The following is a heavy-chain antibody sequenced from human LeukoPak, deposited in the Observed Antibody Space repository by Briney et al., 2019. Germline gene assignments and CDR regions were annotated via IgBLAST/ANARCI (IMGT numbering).Heavy chain of an antibody. CDR2: TYYRSKWYN. D-gene: IGHD1-1*01. V-gene: IGHV6-1*01. J-gene: IGHJ4*02. CDR1: GDSVSSNSAA. CDR3: ARGGGTTGTTTPHTVGY. Sequence: SQTLSLTCAISGDSVSSNSAAWNWIRQSPSRGLEWLGRTYYRSKWYNDYAVSVKSRITINPDTSKNQFSLQLSSVTAADTAVYYCARGGGTTGTTTPHTVGYWGQGTLVTVSS.